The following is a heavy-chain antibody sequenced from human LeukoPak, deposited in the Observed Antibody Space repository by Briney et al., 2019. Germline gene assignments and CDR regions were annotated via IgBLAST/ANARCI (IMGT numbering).Heavy chain of an antibody. J-gene: IGHJ4*02. CDR2: ISYDGSNK. V-gene: IGHV3-30-3*01. CDR1: GFTFSSYA. Sequence: GGSLRLSCAASGFTFSSYAIHWVRQAPGKGLEWVAVISYDGSNKYYADSVKGRFTISRDNSKNMLYLQMNSLRAEDTAVYYCARETGSAVGSTDFDYWGQGTLVTVSS. D-gene: IGHD4-17*01. CDR3: ARETGSAVGSTDFDY.